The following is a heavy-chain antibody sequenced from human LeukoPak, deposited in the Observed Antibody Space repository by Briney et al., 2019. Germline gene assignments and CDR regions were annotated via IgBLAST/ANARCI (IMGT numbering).Heavy chain of an antibody. CDR1: GFTFSSYA. J-gene: IGHJ4*02. CDR3: ARGDFSEGTIWSRLPSEFKLFDY. CDR2: ISYDGSAK. V-gene: IGHV3-30*04. D-gene: IGHD6-13*01. Sequence: GGSLRLSCAASGFTFSSYAMSWVRQAPGKGLAWVAVISYDGSAKDHADSVRGRITISRDNSKNTLYLQLHSVTPDDTAVYYCARGDFSEGTIWSRLPSEFKLFDYWGQGAVVTVSS.